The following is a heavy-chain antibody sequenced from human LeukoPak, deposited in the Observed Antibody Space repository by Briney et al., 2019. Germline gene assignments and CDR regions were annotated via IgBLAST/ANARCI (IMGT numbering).Heavy chain of an antibody. V-gene: IGHV4-59*01. J-gene: IGHJ6*03. CDR3: ARDRGDYYGTYYMDV. CDR2: IYYSGST. CDR1: GGSISSYY. Sequence: SETLSLTCTVSGGSISSYYWSWIRQPPGKGLEWIGYIYYSGSTNYNPSLKSRVTISVDTSKNQFSLKLSSVTAADTAVYYCARDRGDYYGTYYMDVWGKGTTVTISS. D-gene: IGHD3-10*01.